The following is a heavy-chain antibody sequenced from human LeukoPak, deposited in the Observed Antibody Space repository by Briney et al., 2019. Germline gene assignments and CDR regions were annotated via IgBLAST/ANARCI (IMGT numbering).Heavy chain of an antibody. J-gene: IGHJ2*01. CDR3: ARGPSARYFDL. CDR1: GGSFSGYY. CDR2: INHSGST. V-gene: IGHV4-34*01. Sequence: SETLSLTCAVYGGSFSGYYWSWIRQPPGEGLEWIGEINHSGSTNYNPSLKSRVTISVDTSKNQFSLKLSSVTAADTAVYYCARGPSARYFDLWGRGTLVTVSS.